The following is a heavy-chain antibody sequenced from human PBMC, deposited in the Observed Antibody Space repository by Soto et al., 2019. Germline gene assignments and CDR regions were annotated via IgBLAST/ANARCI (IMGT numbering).Heavy chain of an antibody. J-gene: IGHJ6*02. V-gene: IGHV4-30-4*01. Sequence: QVQLQESGPGLVKPSQTLSLTCTVSGGSISSGDYYWSWIRQPPGKGLEWIGYIYYSGSTYYNPSLKSRVTISVDTSKNQFSLKLSSVTAADTAVYYCARDSPDYYDRDYGMDVWGQGTTVTVSS. D-gene: IGHD3-22*01. CDR2: IYYSGST. CDR3: ARDSPDYYDRDYGMDV. CDR1: GGSISSGDYY.